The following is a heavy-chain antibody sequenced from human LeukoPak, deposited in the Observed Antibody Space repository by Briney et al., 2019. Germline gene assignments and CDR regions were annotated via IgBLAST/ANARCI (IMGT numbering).Heavy chain of an antibody. CDR2: ISSSSSTI. CDR1: GFSFSNYG. J-gene: IGHJ6*03. Sequence: PGGSLRLSCAASGFSFSNYGMTWVRQAPGKGLEWVSYISSSSSTIYYADSVKGRFTISRDNAKNSLYLEMNSLRAEDTAVYYCARAKSGFYYYYYMDVWGKGTTVTVSS. CDR3: ARAKSGFYYYYYMDV. D-gene: IGHD5-12*01. V-gene: IGHV3-48*01.